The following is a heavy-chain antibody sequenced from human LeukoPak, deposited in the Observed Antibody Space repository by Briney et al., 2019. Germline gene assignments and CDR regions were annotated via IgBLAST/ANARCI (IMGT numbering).Heavy chain of an antibody. CDR1: GGSISSYY. D-gene: IGHD3-3*01. J-gene: IGHJ4*02. CDR2: IYYSGST. V-gene: IGHV4-59*01. Sequence: SETLSLTCTVSGGSISSYYWSWIRQPPGKGLEWIGNIYYSGSTNYNPSLKSRVTISVDTSKNQFSLKLSSVTAADTAVYYCARGSRITIFGVVTDYGIDYWGQGTLVTVSS. CDR3: ARGSRITIFGVVTDYGIDY.